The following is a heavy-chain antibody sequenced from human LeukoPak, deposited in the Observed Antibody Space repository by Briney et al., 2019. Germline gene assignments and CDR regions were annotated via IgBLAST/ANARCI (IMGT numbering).Heavy chain of an antibody. CDR3: ARAYYHDTSSYQGFDF. V-gene: IGHV1-18*01. J-gene: IGHJ4*02. CDR2: ISAYNGNT. D-gene: IGHD3-22*01. CDR1: GYTFTSYG. Sequence: GASVKVSCKASGYTFTSYGFTWVRQAPGQGLEWMGWISAYNGNTDYARKLQGRVTMTTDTSTSTAYMELRSLRSDDTAVYFCARAYYHDTSSYQGFDFWGQGTLVTVSS.